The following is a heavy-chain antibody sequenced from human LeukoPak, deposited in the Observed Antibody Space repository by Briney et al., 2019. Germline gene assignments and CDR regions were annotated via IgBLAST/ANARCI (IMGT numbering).Heavy chain of an antibody. CDR3: AKTGNDFWSGHN. CDR2: ISYDGSTK. Sequence: GRSLRLSCAASGFTFSRLGMHWVRQAPGKGLEWVAAISYDGSTKYYVDSVKGRFTISRDNSRDTLYLQMNSLRADDTAGYYCAKTGNDFWSGHNWGQGTLVTVSS. CDR1: GFTFSRLG. J-gene: IGHJ4*02. V-gene: IGHV3-30*18. D-gene: IGHD3-3*01.